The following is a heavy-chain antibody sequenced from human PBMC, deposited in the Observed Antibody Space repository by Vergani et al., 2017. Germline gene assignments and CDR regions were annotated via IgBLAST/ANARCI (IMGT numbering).Heavy chain of an antibody. V-gene: IGHV3-48*01. J-gene: IGHJ4*02. CDR2: ISSSGSPI. CDR1: GFTFSSYS. Sequence: EMQLVDSGGGLVQPGGSLRLSCAASGFTFSSYSMNCVPQAPGKGLEWVSYISSSGSPIYYADSVKGRFTISRDNAKNSLYLQMNSLRAEDTAVYYCARDHGYSFGSYYFDYWGQGTLVTVSS. D-gene: IGHD5-18*01. CDR3: ARDHGYSFGSYYFDY.